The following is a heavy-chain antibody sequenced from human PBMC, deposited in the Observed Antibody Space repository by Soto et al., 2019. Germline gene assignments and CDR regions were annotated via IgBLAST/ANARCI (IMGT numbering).Heavy chain of an antibody. CDR2: INHSGRT. J-gene: IGHJ4*02. D-gene: IGHD3-3*01. V-gene: IGHV4-34*01. CDR3: SRGRKYYDFWSFYSHPRYCFNY. CDR1: GGSFSGYC. Sequence: SETLSLTCAVYGGSFSGYCWSWIRQPPGKGLEGIGEINHSGRTNYNPSLKSRVTISVDTSKSLFSLKLSSVTAADTWVSYCSRGRKYYDFWSFYSHPRYCFNYWGQGTLVTVSS.